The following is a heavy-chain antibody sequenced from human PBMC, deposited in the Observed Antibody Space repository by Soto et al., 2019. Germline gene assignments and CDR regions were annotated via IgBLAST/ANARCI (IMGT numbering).Heavy chain of an antibody. J-gene: IGHJ4*02. CDR3: AYGSSSAWIDY. CDR2: AYFSGGNT. D-gene: IGHD6-25*01. Sequence: SETLSLTCSVSGDTMRGYHFYWGWIRQAPGKGLEWIGSAYFSGGNTYYSPSLKSRVSISVDTSKNEFSLRLTSLTAADTAVYFCAYGSSSAWIDYWGQGTLVTVS. CDR1: GDTMRGYHFY. V-gene: IGHV4-39*01.